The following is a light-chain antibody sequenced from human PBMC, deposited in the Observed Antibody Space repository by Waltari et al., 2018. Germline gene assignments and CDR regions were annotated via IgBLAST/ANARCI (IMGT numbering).Light chain of an antibody. J-gene: IGKJ1*01. V-gene: IGKV3D-15*01. CDR1: QSVSGH. CDR3: QQYYDWPPWT. Sequence: EIVMTQSPATLSVSPGERATLSCRASQSVSGHLAWYQQKPGQAPRLIIHGAFTRATGIPARVSGSGSGTEFSLTISSLQSEDFAIYYWQQYYDWPPWTFGQGTKVEL. CDR2: GAF.